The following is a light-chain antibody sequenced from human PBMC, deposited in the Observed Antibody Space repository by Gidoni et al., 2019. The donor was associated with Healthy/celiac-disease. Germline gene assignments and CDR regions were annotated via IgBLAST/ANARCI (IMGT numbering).Light chain of an antibody. CDR1: QSVLYSSNNKNY. V-gene: IGKV4-1*01. Sequence: DILITPSPDSLAVSLGERATINCKSSQSVLYSSNNKNYLAWYQQKPGQPPELLIYWASTRESGVPDRFSGSGSGTDFTLTISSLQAEDVAVYYCQQYYSTPLTFGGGTKVEIK. CDR3: QQYYSTPLT. J-gene: IGKJ4*01. CDR2: WAS.